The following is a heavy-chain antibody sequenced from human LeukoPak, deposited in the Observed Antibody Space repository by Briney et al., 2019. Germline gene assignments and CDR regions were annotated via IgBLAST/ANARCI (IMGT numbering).Heavy chain of an antibody. J-gene: IGHJ5*02. V-gene: IGHV1-18*04. CDR3: ARAGIQLWLYNWFDP. Sequence: ASVKVPCKASGYTFTSYGISWVRQAPGQGLEWMGWISAYNGNTNYAQKLQGRVTMTTDTSTSTAYMELRSLRSDDTAVYYCARAGIQLWLYNWFDPWGQGTLVTVSS. CDR2: ISAYNGNT. D-gene: IGHD5-18*01. CDR1: GYTFTSYG.